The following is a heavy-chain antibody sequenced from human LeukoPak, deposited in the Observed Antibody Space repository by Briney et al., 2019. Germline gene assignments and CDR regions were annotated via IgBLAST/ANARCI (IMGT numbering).Heavy chain of an antibody. J-gene: IGHJ3*02. Sequence: PSETLSLTCAVSGVSISSGGYSWSWIRQPPGKGREWIVYIYHSGSTYYNPSLKSRVTISADRSKNQSALKLSSVTAADTAVYYCARGGWFGGSAFDIWGQGTMVTVSP. CDR3: ARGGWFGGSAFDI. D-gene: IGHD3-10*01. V-gene: IGHV4-30-2*01. CDR2: IYHSGST. CDR1: GVSISSGGYS.